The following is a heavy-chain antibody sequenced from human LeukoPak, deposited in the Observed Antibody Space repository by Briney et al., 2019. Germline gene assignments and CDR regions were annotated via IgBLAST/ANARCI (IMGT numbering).Heavy chain of an antibody. CDR3: ARGNYYDSSGPGAFDI. Sequence: GGSLRLPCAASGFTVSNNYMSWVRQAPGKGLEWVSVIYSGDTTYYADSVKGRFTISRDNSKNMLYLQMNSLRPEDTAVYYCARGNYYDSSGPGAFDIWGQGTMVTVSS. V-gene: IGHV3-53*01. D-gene: IGHD3-22*01. J-gene: IGHJ3*02. CDR1: GFTVSNNY. CDR2: IYSGDTT.